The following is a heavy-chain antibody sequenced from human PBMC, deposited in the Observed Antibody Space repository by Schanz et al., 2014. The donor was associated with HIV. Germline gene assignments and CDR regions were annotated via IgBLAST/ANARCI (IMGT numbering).Heavy chain of an antibody. D-gene: IGHD4-4*01. CDR2: IWYDGSNK. V-gene: IGHV3-33*01. Sequence: QVQLVASGGCLVKPGGSLRLSCAASGFTFSSYGIHWVRQAPGKGLEWVAVIWYDGSNKYYADSVKGRFTISRDNSKNTLYLQMNSLRAEDTAVYYCARVVDYSKYYGMDVWGQGTTVTVSS. CDR1: GFTFSSYG. CDR3: ARVVDYSKYYGMDV. J-gene: IGHJ6*02.